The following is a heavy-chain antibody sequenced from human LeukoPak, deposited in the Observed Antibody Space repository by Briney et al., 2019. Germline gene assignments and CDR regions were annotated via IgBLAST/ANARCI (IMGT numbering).Heavy chain of an antibody. J-gene: IGHJ4*02. CDR2: IRSKAYGGTT. Sequence: GGSLRLSCTASGFTFGDYAMSWVRQAPGKGLEWVGFIRSKAYGGTTEYAASVKGRFTISRDDSKSIAYLQMNSLKTEDTAVYYCTRVPNSVLIFDYWGQGTLVTVSS. D-gene: IGHD2-8*01. V-gene: IGHV3-49*04. CDR3: TRVPNSVLIFDY. CDR1: GFTFGDYA.